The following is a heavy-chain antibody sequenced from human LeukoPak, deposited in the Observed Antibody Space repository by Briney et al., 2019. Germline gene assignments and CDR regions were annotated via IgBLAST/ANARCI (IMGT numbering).Heavy chain of an antibody. Sequence: GRSLRLSCAASEFTFSSFTMNWVRQAPGRGLEWGSSISISSSYIYYADSVQDRFTTSRDNGKNSLYLQMNSLRAEDTAVYYCARDHYYDSSGNYYGGYYFDYWGQGTLVTVSS. CDR2: ISISSSYI. J-gene: IGHJ4*02. V-gene: IGHV3-21*01. D-gene: IGHD3-22*01. CDR1: EFTFSSFT. CDR3: ARDHYYDSSGNYYGGYYFDY.